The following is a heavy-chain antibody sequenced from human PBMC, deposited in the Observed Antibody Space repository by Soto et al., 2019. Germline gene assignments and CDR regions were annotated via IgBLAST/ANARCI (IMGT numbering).Heavy chain of an antibody. J-gene: IGHJ3*02. CDR3: ARASSGWYGGAFDI. D-gene: IGHD6-19*01. V-gene: IGHV4-59*01. CDR2: IYYSGST. CDR1: GGSISSYY. Sequence: SETLSLTCTVSGGSISSYYWSWIRQPPGKGLEWIGYIYYSGSTNYNPSPKSRVTISVDTSKNQFSLKLSSVTAADTAVYYCARASSGWYGGAFDIWGQGTMVTVSS.